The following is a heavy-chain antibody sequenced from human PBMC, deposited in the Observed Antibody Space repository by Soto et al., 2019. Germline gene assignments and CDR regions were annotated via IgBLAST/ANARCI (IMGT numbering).Heavy chain of an antibody. CDR2: MNPNSGNT. D-gene: IGHD2-15*01. J-gene: IGHJ5*02. CDR1: GYTFTSYD. V-gene: IGHV1-8*01. Sequence: QVQLVQSGAEVKKPGASVKVSCKASGYTFTSYDINWVRQATGQGLEWMGWMNPNSGNTGYAQKFQGRVTMTRNTSISTAYMEPSSLRSEDTAVYYCARVHCSGGSCYWGWFDPWGQGTLVTVSS. CDR3: ARVHCSGGSCYWGWFDP.